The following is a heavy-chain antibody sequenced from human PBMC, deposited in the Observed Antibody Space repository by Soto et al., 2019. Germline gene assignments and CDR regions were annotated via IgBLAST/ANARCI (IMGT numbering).Heavy chain of an antibody. J-gene: IGHJ4*02. CDR2: IYYSGST. V-gene: IGHV4-59*01. Sequence: SETLSLTCTVSNGSLSSNYWSWIRQSPGKGLEWIGNIYYSGSTNYNPSLKSRVTMSVDTSKNQFTLKLSSVTAADTGVYFCARSFMVPVYFFGSWGQGTLVTGSS. D-gene: IGHD3-10*01. CDR3: ARSFMVPVYFFGS. CDR1: NGSLSSNY.